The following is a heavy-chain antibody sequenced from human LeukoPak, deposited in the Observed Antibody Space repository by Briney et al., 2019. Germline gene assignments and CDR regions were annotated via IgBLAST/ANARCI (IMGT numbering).Heavy chain of an antibody. CDR1: GFSFSSYW. CDR2: ISDDGRRK. V-gene: IGHV3-30*18. D-gene: IGHD4-17*01. J-gene: IGHJ4*02. CDR3: AKRPSDYGDYVSYFDY. Sequence: GGSLRLSCEASGFSFSSYWMHWVRQAPGKGLEWVGVISDDGRRKDYADSVKGRFTISRDNSKDTLYLQMNSLRAEDTAVYYCAKRPSDYGDYVSYFDYWGQGTLVTVSS.